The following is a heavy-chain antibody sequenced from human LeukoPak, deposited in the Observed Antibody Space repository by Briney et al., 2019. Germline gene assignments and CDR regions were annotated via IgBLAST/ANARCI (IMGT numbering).Heavy chain of an antibody. CDR3: AGVRGGYYFDY. J-gene: IGHJ4*02. D-gene: IGHD3-10*01. CDR2: IKQDGSEK. Sequence: GGSLRLSCAASGFTFSSYWMSWVRQAPGKGLEWVANIKQDGSEKYYVDSVKGRFTISRDNAKNSLYLQMNSLRAEDTAVYYCAGVRGGYYFDYWGQGTLVTVSS. V-gene: IGHV3-7*01. CDR1: GFTFSSYW.